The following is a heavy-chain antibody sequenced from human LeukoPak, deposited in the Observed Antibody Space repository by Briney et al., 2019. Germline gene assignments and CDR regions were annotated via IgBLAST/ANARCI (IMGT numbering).Heavy chain of an antibody. CDR1: GFTLITYW. D-gene: IGHD4/OR15-4a*01. J-gene: IGHJ4*02. V-gene: IGHV3-7*01. CDR3: ARDTLGEGEDANYAVYYFDY. CDR2: IKQDGNEK. Sequence: GGSLRLSCAASGFTLITYWMSWVRQAPGKGLEWVANIKQDGNEKYYADSVKGRFTISRDNGKNSLDLQMNSLRADDTAVYYCARDTLGEGEDANYAVYYFDYWGQGTVVTVSS.